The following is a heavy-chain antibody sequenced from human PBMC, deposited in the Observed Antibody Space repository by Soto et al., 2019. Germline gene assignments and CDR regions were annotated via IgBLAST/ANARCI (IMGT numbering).Heavy chain of an antibody. CDR1: GGSISSGGHY. D-gene: IGHD3-22*01. V-gene: IGHV4-31*03. Sequence: PSETLSLTCTVSGGSISSGGHYWSWVRQHPGKGLEWIGCIFYSGSTYYNPSLKSRVTISVDTSKNQFSLKLTSVTAADTAVYFCARDNYCSSGYSYGAFHISGQGPLVTLSS. J-gene: IGHJ3*02. CDR3: ARDNYCSSGYSYGAFHI. CDR2: IFYSGST.